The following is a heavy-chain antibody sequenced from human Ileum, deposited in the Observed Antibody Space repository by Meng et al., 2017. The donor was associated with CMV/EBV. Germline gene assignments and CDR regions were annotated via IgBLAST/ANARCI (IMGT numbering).Heavy chain of an antibody. J-gene: IGHJ4*02. CDR3: ARGWDNNKVGVH. Sequence: QAQVQQRGAGLLKPSETLSLTCAVHGGSLRDSYSTWIRQAPGKGLEWIGEIHPSGITNYNPSLESRVTISEDTSNNQFSLRLTSLTAGDTAVYYCARGWDNNKVGVHWGQGTLVTVSS. CDR2: IHPSGIT. D-gene: IGHD1/OR15-1a*01. CDR1: GGSLRDSY. V-gene: IGHV4-34*01.